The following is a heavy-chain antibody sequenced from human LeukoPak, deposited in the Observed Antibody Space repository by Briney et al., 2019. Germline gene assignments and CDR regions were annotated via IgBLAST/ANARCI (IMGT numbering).Heavy chain of an antibody. CDR3: ARVGHWNDLDYYYYMDV. V-gene: IGHV3-21*01. Sequence: PGGSLRLSCAVSGFTFSFYSMNWVRQAPGKGLEWVSAISSGSSHINYADSVKGRFTISRDNAANSLYLQMNGLRAEDTAVYYCARVGHWNDLDYYYYMDVWGKGTTVTVSS. CDR1: GFTFSFYS. D-gene: IGHD1-1*01. CDR2: ISSGSSHI. J-gene: IGHJ6*03.